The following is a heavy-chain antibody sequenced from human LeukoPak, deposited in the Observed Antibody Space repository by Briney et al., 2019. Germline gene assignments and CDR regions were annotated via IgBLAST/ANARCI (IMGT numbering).Heavy chain of an antibody. D-gene: IGHD6-19*01. CDR3: AKGRAVAGPIPVDY. Sequence: PGGSLRLSCAASGFTFSSFAMSWVRQAPGKGLEWVSAIGGSGGSPYYADSVKGRFTIFRDNSKNTLYLQVNSLRAEDTAVYYCAKGRAVAGPIPVDYWGQGTLVTVSS. V-gene: IGHV3-23*01. J-gene: IGHJ4*02. CDR1: GFTFSSFA. CDR2: IGGSGGSP.